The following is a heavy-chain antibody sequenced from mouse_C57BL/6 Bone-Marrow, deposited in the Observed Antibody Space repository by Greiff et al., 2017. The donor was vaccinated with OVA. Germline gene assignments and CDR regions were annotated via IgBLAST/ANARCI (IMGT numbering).Heavy chain of an antibody. V-gene: IGHV1-22*01. Sequence: EVMLVESGPELVKPGASVKMSCKASGYTFTDYNMHWVKQSHGKSLEWIGYINPNNGGTSYNQKFKGKATLTVNKSSSTAYMELRSLTSEDSAVYYCARWLLRDYAMDYWGQGTSVTVSS. CDR2: INPNNGGT. J-gene: IGHJ4*01. CDR1: GYTFTDYN. D-gene: IGHD2-3*01. CDR3: ARWLLRDYAMDY.